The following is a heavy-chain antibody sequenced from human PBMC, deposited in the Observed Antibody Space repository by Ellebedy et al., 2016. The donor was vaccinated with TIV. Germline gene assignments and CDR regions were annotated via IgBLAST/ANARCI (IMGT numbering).Heavy chain of an antibody. V-gene: IGHV1-18*01. Sequence: ASVKVSCKASGYTFTKYGISWVRQAPGQGLEWMGWISAYNGNTNYAQKLQGRVTMTTDTSTSTAYMELRSLRSDDTAVYYCARVGYYDGSGYYYVRDFHFDYWGQGTLVTVSS. CDR2: ISAYNGNT. J-gene: IGHJ4*02. CDR3: ARVGYYDGSGYYYVRDFHFDY. CDR1: GYTFTKYG. D-gene: IGHD3-22*01.